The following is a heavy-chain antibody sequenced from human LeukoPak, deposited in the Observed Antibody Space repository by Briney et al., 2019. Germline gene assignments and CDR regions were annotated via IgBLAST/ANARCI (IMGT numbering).Heavy chain of an antibody. V-gene: IGHV3-15*01. CDR3: TTETF. D-gene: IGHD3-16*01. CDR2: IKSKTVGGTI. J-gene: IGHJ4*02. Sequence: GGSLRLSCTASGLTFSKAWMTWVRQAPGKGLEWVGRIKSKTVGGTIEYATPVRGRFTISRDDSKNTFYVQMNSLKTEDTAVYHCTTETFWGQGTLVTVSS. CDR1: GLTFSKAW.